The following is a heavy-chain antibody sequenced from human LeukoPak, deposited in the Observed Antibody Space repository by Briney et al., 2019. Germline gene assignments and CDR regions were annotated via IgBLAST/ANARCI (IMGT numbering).Heavy chain of an antibody. Sequence: ASVKVSCKSSGYTFTSYDINWVRQATGQGLEWMGWMNPNSGKTGYAQKFKGRVTMTKNTSISTAYMELSSLRSDDTAVYYCARGKAIVRGVIMLYYYYYYMDVWGKGTTVTVSS. V-gene: IGHV1-8*01. D-gene: IGHD3-10*01. J-gene: IGHJ6*03. CDR3: ARGKAIVRGVIMLYYYYYYMDV. CDR1: GYTFTSYD. CDR2: MNPNSGKT.